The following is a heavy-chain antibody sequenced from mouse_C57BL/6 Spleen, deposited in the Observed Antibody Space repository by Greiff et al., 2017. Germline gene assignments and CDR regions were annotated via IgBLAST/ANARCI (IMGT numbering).Heavy chain of an antibody. D-gene: IGHD2-4*01. J-gene: IGHJ3*01. CDR2: IDPEDGET. Sequence: EVQLQQSGAELVKPGASVKLSCTASGFNIKDYYMHWVKQRTEQGLEWIGRIDPEDGETKYAPKFQGKATITADTPSNTAYLQLSSLTSEDTAVYYCASEGYDYDWFAYWGQGTLVTVSA. V-gene: IGHV14-2*01. CDR1: GFNIKDYY. CDR3: ASEGYDYDWFAY.